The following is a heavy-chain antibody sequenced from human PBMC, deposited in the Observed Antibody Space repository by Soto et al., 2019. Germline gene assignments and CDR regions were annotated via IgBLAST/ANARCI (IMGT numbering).Heavy chain of an antibody. Sequence: SENLSLTCTVSGGSISSGDYYWSWIRQPPGKGLEWIGYIYYSGSTYYNPSLKSRVTISVDTSKNQFSLKLSSVTAADTAVYYCSRGFNYDFWSGSWFDPWGQGTLVTVSS. V-gene: IGHV4-30-4*01. CDR3: SRGFNYDFWSGSWFDP. J-gene: IGHJ5*02. D-gene: IGHD3-3*01. CDR1: GGSISSGDYY. CDR2: IYYSGST.